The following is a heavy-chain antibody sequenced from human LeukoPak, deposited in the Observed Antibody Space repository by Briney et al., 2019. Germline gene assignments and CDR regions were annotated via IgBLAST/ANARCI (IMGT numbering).Heavy chain of an antibody. D-gene: IGHD2/OR15-2a*01. J-gene: IGHJ4*02. CDR1: GFTFSSYG. CDR2: ISYDGSNK. Sequence: SGRSLRLSCAASGFTFSSYGMHWVRQAPGKGLEWVAVISYDGSNKYYADSVKGRFTISRDNSKNTLYLQMNSLRAEDTAVYYCAATLGRLYYFDYWGQGTLVTVSS. V-gene: IGHV3-30*03. CDR3: AATLGRLYYFDY.